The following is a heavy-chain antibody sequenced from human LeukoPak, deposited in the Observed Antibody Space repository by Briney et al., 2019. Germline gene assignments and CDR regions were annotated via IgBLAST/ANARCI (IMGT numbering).Heavy chain of an antibody. CDR3: ARLYSWGMTDY. CDR1: GSIITSYW. Sequence: GAPMQICSEAAGSIITSYWIGWVRQLPGKGLEWMGIIYPGDSDTRYSPSFQGQVTISADKSISTAYLQWSSLKASDTSMYDCARLYSWGMTDYWGQGTLVTVSS. D-gene: IGHD2-15*01. CDR2: IYPGDSDT. V-gene: IGHV5-51*01. J-gene: IGHJ4*02.